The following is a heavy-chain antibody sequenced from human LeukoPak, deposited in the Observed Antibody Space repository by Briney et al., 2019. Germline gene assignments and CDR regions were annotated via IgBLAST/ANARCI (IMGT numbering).Heavy chain of an antibody. CDR2: INHSGST. CDR3: AERGYYYDSSGYRYYFDY. J-gene: IGHJ4*02. D-gene: IGHD3-22*01. Sequence: SETLSLTCAVYGGSFSGYYWSWIRQPPGKGLEWIGEINHSGSTNYNPSLKSRVTISVDTSKNQFSLKLSSVTAADTAVYYCAERGYYYDSSGYRYYFDYWGQGTLVTVSS. CDR1: GGSFSGYY. V-gene: IGHV4-34*01.